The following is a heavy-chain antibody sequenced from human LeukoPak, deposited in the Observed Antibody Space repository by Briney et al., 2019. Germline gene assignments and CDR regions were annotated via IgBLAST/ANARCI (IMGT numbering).Heavy chain of an antibody. Sequence: GSSVKVSCKASGGTFSSCAISWVRQAPGQGLEWMGGIIPIFGTANYAQKFQGRVTITADESTSTAYMELSSLRSEDTAVYYCASAPVVVVAATRYYYYGMDVWGQGTTVTVSS. CDR3: ASAPVVVVAATRYYYYGMDV. CDR1: GGTFSSCA. CDR2: IIPIFGTA. J-gene: IGHJ6*02. D-gene: IGHD2-15*01. V-gene: IGHV1-69*01.